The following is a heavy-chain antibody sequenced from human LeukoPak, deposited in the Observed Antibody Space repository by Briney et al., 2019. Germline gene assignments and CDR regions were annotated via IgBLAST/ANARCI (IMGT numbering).Heavy chain of an antibody. V-gene: IGHV3-11*04. CDR1: GFTFSDYY. D-gene: IGHD6-19*01. CDR2: ISSSGSTI. CDR3: ARDERSSGWLSIDY. Sequence: GGSLRLSCAASGFTFSDYYMSWIRQASGKGLEWVSYISSSGSTIYYADSVKGRFTISRDNAKNSLYLQMNSLRAEDTAVYYCARDERSSGWLSIDYWGQGTLVTVSS. J-gene: IGHJ4*02.